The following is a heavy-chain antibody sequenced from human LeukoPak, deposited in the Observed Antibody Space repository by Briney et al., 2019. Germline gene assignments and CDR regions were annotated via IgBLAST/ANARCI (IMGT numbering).Heavy chain of an antibody. J-gene: IGHJ5*02. CDR2: IHYSGST. V-gene: IGHV4-30-4*01. CDR3: ARYCGGDCYRFDP. D-gene: IGHD2-21*02. CDR1: GGSISSGDYY. Sequence: SQTLSLTYTVSGGSISSGDYYWSWIRQPPGKGLEWIGYIHYSGSTYYNPSLKIRVSISVDMSKYQFSLKLSSVTAADTALYYCARYCGGDCYRFDPWGQGTLVTVSS.